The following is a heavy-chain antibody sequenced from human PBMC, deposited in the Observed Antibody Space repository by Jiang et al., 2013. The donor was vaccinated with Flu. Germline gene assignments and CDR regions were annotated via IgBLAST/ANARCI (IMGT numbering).Heavy chain of an antibody. CDR3: ARLARGLGVTYYFDF. CDR1: GYTFTSYW. D-gene: IGHD2-21*02. CDR2: IYPGDSAT. J-gene: IGHJ4*02. Sequence: GAEVKKPGESLKISCKGSGYTFTSYWIGWVRQMPGKGLEWMGIIYPGDSATRYSPSFQGQVTISTDKSISTAYLQWSSLKASDTAMYYCARLARGLGVTYYFDFWGQGTLVTVSS. V-gene: IGHV5-51*03.